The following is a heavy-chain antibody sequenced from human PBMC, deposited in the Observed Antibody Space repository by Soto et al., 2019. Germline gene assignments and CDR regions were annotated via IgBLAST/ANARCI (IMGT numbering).Heavy chain of an antibody. CDR3: AKGSGGSCYSPSDC. Sequence: GGSLRLSCAASGFTFSTYAMSWVRQAPGKGLEWVSAIIGSGDNTYYTASVKGRFATSRDNSKSTLYLQMNSLRAEDTAIYYCAKGSGGSCYSPSDCWGQGTLVTV. V-gene: IGHV3-23*01. CDR1: GFTFSTYA. CDR2: IIGSGDNT. J-gene: IGHJ4*02. D-gene: IGHD2-15*01.